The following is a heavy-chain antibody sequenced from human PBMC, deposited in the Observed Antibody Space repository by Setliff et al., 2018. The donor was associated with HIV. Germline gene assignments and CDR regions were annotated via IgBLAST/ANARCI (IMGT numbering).Heavy chain of an antibody. CDR2: ISGGGDIT. D-gene: IGHD4-4*01. Sequence: PGGSLRLSCAASGFSFRSYAVSWVRQAPGKGLEWVSVISGGGDITYYRESVKGRFTVSRDNSNNTVYLQMNSLRAEDTAMYYCAKTQTVITVYGPFDSWGQGTPVTVSS. CDR1: GFSFRSYA. J-gene: IGHJ4*02. V-gene: IGHV3-23*01. CDR3: AKTQTVITVYGPFDS.